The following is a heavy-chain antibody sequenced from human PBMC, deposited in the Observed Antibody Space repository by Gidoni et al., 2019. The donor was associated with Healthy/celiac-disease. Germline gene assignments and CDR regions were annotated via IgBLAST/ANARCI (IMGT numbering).Heavy chain of an antibody. CDR1: GYTFTSYA. D-gene: IGHD6-19*01. J-gene: IGHJ5*02. CDR3: ARDRRLAVAGTHQGTRYNWFDP. CDR2: INAGNGNT. Sequence: QVQLVQSGAEVKKPGASVKVSCKASGYTFTSYAMHWVRQAPGQRLEWMGWINAGNGNTKYSQKFQGRVTITRDTSASTAYMELSSLRSEDTAVYYCARDRRLAVAGTHQGTRYNWFDPWGQGTLVTVSS. V-gene: IGHV1-3*01.